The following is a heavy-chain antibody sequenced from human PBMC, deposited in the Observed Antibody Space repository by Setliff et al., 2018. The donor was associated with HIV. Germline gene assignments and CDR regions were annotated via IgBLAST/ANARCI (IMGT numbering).Heavy chain of an antibody. CDR3: AREDGSNSHDTFEI. D-gene: IGHD1-1*01. CDR1: GGSISTNNW. J-gene: IGHJ3*02. CDR2: IYHGGST. V-gene: IGHV4-4*02. Sequence: SETLSLTCAVSGGSISTNNWWSWVRQPPGKGLEWIGEIYHGGSTNYNPSLKSRVAMSVDSSNHQFSLKLTSVTPADTAIYYCAREDGSNSHDTFEIWGQGILVTVSS.